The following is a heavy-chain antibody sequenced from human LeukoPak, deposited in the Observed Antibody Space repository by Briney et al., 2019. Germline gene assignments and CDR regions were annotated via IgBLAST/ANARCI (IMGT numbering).Heavy chain of an antibody. CDR1: VFTLRYYL. D-gene: IGHD1-1*01. Sequence: PGGFLRLSCAASVFTLRYYLMSGVRQAPGKGLEWVANIQEDGSNKYYVGSVKGRFTISRDKAKNSVYLQMNSLRAEDTAVYYCAREARGTRAAFDIWGQGTVVTASS. CDR2: IQEDGSNK. J-gene: IGHJ3*02. V-gene: IGHV3-7*01. CDR3: AREARGTRAAFDI.